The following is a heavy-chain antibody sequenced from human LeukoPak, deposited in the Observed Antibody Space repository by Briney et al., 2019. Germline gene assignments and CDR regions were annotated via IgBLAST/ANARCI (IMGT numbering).Heavy chain of an antibody. V-gene: IGHV4-39*01. J-gene: IGHJ4*02. CDR2: IYYSGST. Sequence: SETLSLTCTVSGGSISSSSYYWGWIRQPPGKGLEWIGSIYYSGSTYYNPSLKSRVTISVDTSKNQFSLKLSSVTAADTAVYYCARSPVTYYYDSSGYYAFDYWAREPWSPSPQ. D-gene: IGHD3-22*01. CDR3: ARSPVTYYYDSSGYYAFDY. CDR1: GGSISSSSYY.